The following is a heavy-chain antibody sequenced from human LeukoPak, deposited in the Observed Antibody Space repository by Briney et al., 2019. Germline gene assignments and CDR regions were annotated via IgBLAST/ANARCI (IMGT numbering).Heavy chain of an antibody. CDR1: GGSISGYY. V-gene: IGHV4-59*08. J-gene: IGHJ4*01. D-gene: IGHD3-3*01. CDR3: ARLKLYFDFSTGNHYYFDS. CDR2: IYYSGST. Sequence: SETLSLTCTVSGGSISGYYWSWIRQPPGKQLEWIGYIYYSGSTNYNPSLKSRVTISIDTSKNQFSLNLTSVTAADTAVYYCARLKLYFDFSTGNHYYFDSWGQGTLVIVSS.